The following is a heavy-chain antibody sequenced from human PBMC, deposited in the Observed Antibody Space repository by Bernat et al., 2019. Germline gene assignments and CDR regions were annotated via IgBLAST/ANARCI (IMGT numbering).Heavy chain of an antibody. D-gene: IGHD1-1*01. Sequence: EVQLVESGGGLVKPGGSLRLSCAASGFTFSSYSMNWVRQAPGKGLEWVSSISSSSSYIYYADSVKGRFTISRDNAKNSLYLQMNSLRAEDTAVYYCARAKYSWNDGHYYYGMDVWGQGTTVTVSS. J-gene: IGHJ6*02. CDR3: ARAKYSWNDGHYYYGMDV. CDR2: ISSSSSYI. CDR1: GFTFSSYS. V-gene: IGHV3-21*01.